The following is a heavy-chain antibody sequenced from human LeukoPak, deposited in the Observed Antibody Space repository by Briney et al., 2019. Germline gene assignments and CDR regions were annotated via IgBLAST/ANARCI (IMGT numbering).Heavy chain of an antibody. Sequence: SQTLSFTCAVSGGSISSGDYSWSWIWQPPGKGLEWSGYFYHSWSTYYNPSLKSRVTISVDRSKKQFSLKLSSVTAADTAVYFCARHHYDSSGFSFDYWGQGTLVTVSS. D-gene: IGHD3-22*01. CDR2: FYHSWST. CDR3: ARHHYDSSGFSFDY. J-gene: IGHJ4*02. V-gene: IGHV4-30-2*01. CDR1: GGSISSGDYS.